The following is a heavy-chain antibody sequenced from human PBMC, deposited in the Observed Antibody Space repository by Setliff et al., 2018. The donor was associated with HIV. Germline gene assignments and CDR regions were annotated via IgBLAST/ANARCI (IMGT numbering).Heavy chain of an antibody. Sequence: GASVKVSCKASGYTFTSYFLHWVRQAPGQGLEWMGIINPNDGATTYAQNFEGRVTMTRDTSTNTVYMELRSLTSEDTAVYSCARVATVSHPGDYFDYWGQGTLVTVSS. CDR1: GYTFTSYF. CDR3: ARVATVSHPGDYFDY. D-gene: IGHD4-4*01. V-gene: IGHV1-46*01. J-gene: IGHJ4*02. CDR2: INPNDGAT.